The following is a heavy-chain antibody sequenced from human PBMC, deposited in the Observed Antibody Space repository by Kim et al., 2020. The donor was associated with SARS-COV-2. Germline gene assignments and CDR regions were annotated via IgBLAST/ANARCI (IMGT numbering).Heavy chain of an antibody. V-gene: IGHV3-30*04. D-gene: IGHD3-3*01. Sequence: GGSLRLSCAASGFTFSSYAMHWVRQAPGKGLEWVAVISYDGSNKYYVDSVKGRFTISRDNSKNTLYLQMNSLRAEDTAVYYCARDSSITIFGVVIMGSGGMDVWGQGTTVTVSS. CDR2: ISYDGSNK. CDR1: GFTFSSYA. J-gene: IGHJ6*02. CDR3: ARDSSITIFGVVIMGSGGMDV.